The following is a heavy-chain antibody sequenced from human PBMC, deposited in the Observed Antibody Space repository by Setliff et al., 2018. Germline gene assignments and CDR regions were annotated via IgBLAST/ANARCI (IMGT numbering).Heavy chain of an antibody. CDR3: ATGAAVAATFDY. J-gene: IGHJ4*02. Sequence: ASVKVSCKASGGSISNFAISWVRQAPGQGLEWMGNSIPMFRTTNYAQSFQGRVTITTDESTATAYMELTPLRSDDTATYYCATGAAVAATFDYWGQGTLVTVSS. CDR1: GGSISNFA. V-gene: IGHV1-69*05. D-gene: IGHD6-19*01. CDR2: SIPMFRTT.